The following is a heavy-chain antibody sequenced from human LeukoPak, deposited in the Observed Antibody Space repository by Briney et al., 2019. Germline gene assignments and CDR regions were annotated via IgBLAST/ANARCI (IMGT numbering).Heavy chain of an antibody. V-gene: IGHV1-18*01. CDR2: ISAYNGNT. Sequence: ASVKVSCKASGYTFTNYGISWVRQAPGQGLEWMGWISAYNGNTHYAQNLQGRVTMTTDTSTSTAYMELSRLRSDDTAVYYCARSTTPNENEYFEHWGQGTLVTVSS. J-gene: IGHJ1*01. CDR3: ARSTTPNENEYFEH. CDR1: GYTFTNYG. D-gene: IGHD2/OR15-2a*01.